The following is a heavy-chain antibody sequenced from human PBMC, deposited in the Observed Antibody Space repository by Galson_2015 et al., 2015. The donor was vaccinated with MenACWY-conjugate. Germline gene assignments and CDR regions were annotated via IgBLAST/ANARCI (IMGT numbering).Heavy chain of an antibody. CDR1: GASISSDY. CDR2: VYSSGST. D-gene: IGHD2-2*01. V-gene: IGHV4-59*01. Sequence: ETLSLTCTVSGASISSDYWSWIRQPPGKGLEWIGYVYSSGSTNYNPSLKSRVTISVDTSKNQFSLKLSSVTAADTAVYYCARDAGYTSSYFEHWGQGTLVTVSS. CDR3: ARDAGYTSSYFEH. J-gene: IGHJ1*01.